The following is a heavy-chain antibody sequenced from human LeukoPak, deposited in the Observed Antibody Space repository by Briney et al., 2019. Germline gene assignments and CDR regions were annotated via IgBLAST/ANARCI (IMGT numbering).Heavy chain of an antibody. J-gene: IGHJ6*03. V-gene: IGHV3-30*02. CDR2: IRYDGSNK. Sequence: GGSLRLSCAASGFTFSSYGMHWVRHAPGKGLEWGAFIRYDGSNKDYADSVKGRFTISRDNSKNTLYLQMNSLRAEDTAVYYCAKEGYGSGSYYYYYYYMDVWGKGTTVTISS. CDR3: AKEGYGSGSYYYYYYYMDV. CDR1: GFTFSSYG. D-gene: IGHD3-10*01.